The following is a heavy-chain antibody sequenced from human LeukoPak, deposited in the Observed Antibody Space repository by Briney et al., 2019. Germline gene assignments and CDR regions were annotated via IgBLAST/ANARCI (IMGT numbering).Heavy chain of an antibody. CDR2: ISYDGSNK. CDR1: GFTFSSYG. CDR3: AKAPTTVTRAFDI. Sequence: PGRSLRLSCAASGFTFSSYGMYWVRQAPGKGLEWVAVISYDGSNKYYADSVKGRFTISRDNSKNTLYLQMNSLRAEDTAVYYCAKAPTTVTRAFDIWGQGTMVTVSS. D-gene: IGHD4-17*01. J-gene: IGHJ3*02. V-gene: IGHV3-30*18.